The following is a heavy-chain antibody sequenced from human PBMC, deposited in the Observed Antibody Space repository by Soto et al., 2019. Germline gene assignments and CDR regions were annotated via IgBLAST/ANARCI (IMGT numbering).Heavy chain of an antibody. Sequence: QVQLQESGPGLVQPSENLSLACTVSGGSITGYYWSWIRQPPGKGPEWIGNIHYSGSTNYNPSLKSRVTISVDTSKNQFSLRLSSVTAAETAVYYCARHSYYSNPLRFDPWGQGTLVTVSS. J-gene: IGHJ5*02. CDR1: GGSITGYY. CDR2: IHYSGST. D-gene: IGHD4-4*01. V-gene: IGHV4-59*08. CDR3: ARHSYYSNPLRFDP.